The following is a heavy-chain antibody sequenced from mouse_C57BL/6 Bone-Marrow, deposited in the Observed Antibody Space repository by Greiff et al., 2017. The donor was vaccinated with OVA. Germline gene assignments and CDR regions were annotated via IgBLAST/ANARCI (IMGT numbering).Heavy chain of an antibody. J-gene: IGHJ3*01. CDR2: IYPGDGDT. D-gene: IGHD1-1*01. Sequence: QVQLQQSGPELVKPGASVKISCKASGYAFSSSWMNWVKQRPGKGLEWIGRIYPGDGDTNYNGKFKGKATLTADKSSSTAYMQLSSLTSEDSAVYFCARDYYGSRRFAYWGQGTLVTVSA. CDR3: ARDYYGSRRFAY. V-gene: IGHV1-82*01. CDR1: GYAFSSSW.